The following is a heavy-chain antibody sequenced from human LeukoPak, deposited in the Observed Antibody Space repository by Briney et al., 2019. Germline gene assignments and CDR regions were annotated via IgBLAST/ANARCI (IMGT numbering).Heavy chain of an antibody. V-gene: IGHV3-7*01. D-gene: IGHD3-16*01. Sequence: GGSLRLSCAASGFSFNSDWMDWVRQAPGRGLEWVANIKHDESEKNYLDSVKGRFTISRDNAQNSLYLQMNGLRVEDTAVYYCTRRLDDWGQGTLVTVSS. CDR1: GFSFNSDW. J-gene: IGHJ4*02. CDR2: IKHDESEK. CDR3: TRRLDD.